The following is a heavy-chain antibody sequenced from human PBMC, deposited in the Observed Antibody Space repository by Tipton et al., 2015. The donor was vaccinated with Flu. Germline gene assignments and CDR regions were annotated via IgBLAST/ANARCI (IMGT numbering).Heavy chain of an antibody. CDR2: ISGSGGKT. CDR3: AKELRNHGFWSDQEVDGMDV. Sequence: LSLTCTVSGDSMRSDYFWGWIRQAAGKGLEWVSGISGSGGKTYYADSVKGRFTISRDNSKNTLYLQMNSLRVEDMAVYYCAKELRNHGFWSDQEVDGMDVWGQGTTVTVFS. J-gene: IGHJ6*02. CDR1: GDSMRSDY. D-gene: IGHD3-3*01. V-gene: IGHV3-23*01.